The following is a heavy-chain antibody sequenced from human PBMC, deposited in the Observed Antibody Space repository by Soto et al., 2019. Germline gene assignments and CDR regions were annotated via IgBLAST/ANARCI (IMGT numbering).Heavy chain of an antibody. CDR2: ISWNSGSI. CDR3: AKGAEYSPAAPLIDY. Sequence: EVQLVESGGGLVQPGRSLRLSCAASGFTLDDYAMHWVRQAPGKGLEWVSGISWNSGSIGYADSVKGRFTISRDNAKNSLYLQMNSLRAEDTALYYCAKGAEYSPAAPLIDYWGQGTLVTVSS. J-gene: IGHJ4*02. D-gene: IGHD4-4*01. V-gene: IGHV3-9*01. CDR1: GFTLDDYA.